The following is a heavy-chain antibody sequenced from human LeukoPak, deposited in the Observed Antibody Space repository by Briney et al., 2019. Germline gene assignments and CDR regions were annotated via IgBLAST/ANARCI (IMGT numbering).Heavy chain of an antibody. CDR2: ISAYNGNT. Sequence: ASVKVSCKASGYTFTSYGISWVRQAPGQGLEWMGWISAYNGNTNYAQKLQGRVTMTTDTSTSTAYMELRSLRSDDTAVYYCARGRFLYYDSSGRPRFDYWGQGTLVTVSS. D-gene: IGHD3-22*01. J-gene: IGHJ4*02. V-gene: IGHV1-18*01. CDR1: GYTFTSYG. CDR3: ARGRFLYYDSSGRPRFDY.